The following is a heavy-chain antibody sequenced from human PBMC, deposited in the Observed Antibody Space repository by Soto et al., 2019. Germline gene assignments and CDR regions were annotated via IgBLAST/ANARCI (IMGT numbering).Heavy chain of an antibody. CDR2: ISYDGSNK. D-gene: IGHD6-19*01. V-gene: IGHV3-30*18. CDR3: AKDASCGWSYAFDI. J-gene: IGHJ3*02. CDR1: GFTFSSYG. Sequence: QVQLVESGGGVVQPGRSLRLSCAASGFTFSSYGMHWVRQAPGKGLEWVAVISYDGSNKYYADSVKGRFTISRDNSKKTLDTYVISLSAQFTAVYYCAKDASCGWSYAFDIWGQGTMVTVSS.